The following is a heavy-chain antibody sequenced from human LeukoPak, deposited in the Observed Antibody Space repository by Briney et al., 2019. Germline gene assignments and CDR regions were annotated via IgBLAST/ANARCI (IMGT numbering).Heavy chain of an antibody. V-gene: IGHV5-51*01. CDR3: ARQSRDGSKTRGSYFDY. D-gene: IGHD3-10*01. CDR1: GYIFTHYW. CDR2: IYPADSDT. J-gene: IGHJ4*02. Sequence: GESLKISCQVSGYIFTHYWIGWVRQMPGKGLESMGIIYPADSDTTSSPSFQGQVTISADKSISTVYLQWSSLKASDTAMYYCARQSRDGSKTRGSYFDYWGQGTLVTVSS.